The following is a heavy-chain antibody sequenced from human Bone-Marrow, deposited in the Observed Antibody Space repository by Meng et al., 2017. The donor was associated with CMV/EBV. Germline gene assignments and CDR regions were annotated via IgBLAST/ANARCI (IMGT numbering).Heavy chain of an antibody. J-gene: IGHJ5*02. Sequence: GESLKISCAASGFTFSSYWMSWVRQAPGKGLEWVANIKQDGSEKYYVDSVKGRFTISRDNAKKSLYLQMNSLRAEDTAFYYCARDFSAVHNWFDAWGRGTLVTVSS. CDR1: GFTFSSYW. CDR3: ARDFSAVHNWFDA. V-gene: IGHV3-7*01. CDR2: IKQDGSEK. D-gene: IGHD1-26*01.